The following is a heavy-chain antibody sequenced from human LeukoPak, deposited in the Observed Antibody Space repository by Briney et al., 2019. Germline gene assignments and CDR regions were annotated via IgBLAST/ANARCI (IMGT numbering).Heavy chain of an antibody. J-gene: IGHJ1*01. CDR1: GLTFSNAW. CDR3: SREYSSSSMYFQH. V-gene: IGHV3-15*01. D-gene: IGHD6-6*01. Sequence: GGSLRLSCTASGLTFSNAWMTWVRQAPGKGLEWVGRIKSKTDGGTTDYAAPVKGRFTISRDDSKNTLYLQMNSLKTEDTAVYYCSREYSSSSMYFQHWGQGTLVTVSS. CDR2: IKSKTDGGTT.